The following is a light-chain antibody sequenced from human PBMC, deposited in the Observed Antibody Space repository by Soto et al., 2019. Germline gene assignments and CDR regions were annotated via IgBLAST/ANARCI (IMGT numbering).Light chain of an antibody. Sequence: DVVMTQSPLSLPVTPGESASISCRSSQRLLHSNGHNSLDWYLQKPGQSPQLLIYLGSNRASGVPDRFSGSGSGTDFTLKISRVEAEDVGVYYCMQALQSPRTFGQGTKLEIK. J-gene: IGKJ2*01. CDR1: QRLLHSNGHNS. V-gene: IGKV2-28*01. CDR2: LGS. CDR3: MQALQSPRT.